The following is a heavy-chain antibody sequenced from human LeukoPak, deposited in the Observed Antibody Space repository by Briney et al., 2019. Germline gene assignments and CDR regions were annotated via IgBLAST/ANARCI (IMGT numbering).Heavy chain of an antibody. CDR3: ARDLIAAAGKPYIVDY. V-gene: IGHV3-21*01. J-gene: IGHJ4*02. Sequence: GGSLRLSCVASGFTFSSYDMNWVRQAPGKGLEWVSRISGSGGDTYYADSVKGRFTISRDNSKNSLYLQMNSLRAEDTAVYYCARDLIAAAGKPYIVDYWGQGTLVTVSS. CDR2: ISGSGGDT. CDR1: GFTFSSYD. D-gene: IGHD6-13*01.